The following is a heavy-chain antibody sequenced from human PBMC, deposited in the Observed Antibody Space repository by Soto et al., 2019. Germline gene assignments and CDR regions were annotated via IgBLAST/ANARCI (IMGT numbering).Heavy chain of an antibody. V-gene: IGHV3-43*02. Sequence: GGSLRLSCAASGFTFDDYAMHWVRQAPGKGLEWVSLISGDGGSTYYADSVKGRFTIARDNSKNSLYLQMNSLRTEDTALYSCAKDALGAYSGSWFDYWGQGTLVTVSS. J-gene: IGHJ4*02. D-gene: IGHD6-13*01. CDR3: AKDALGAYSGSWFDY. CDR2: ISGDGGST. CDR1: GFTFDDYA.